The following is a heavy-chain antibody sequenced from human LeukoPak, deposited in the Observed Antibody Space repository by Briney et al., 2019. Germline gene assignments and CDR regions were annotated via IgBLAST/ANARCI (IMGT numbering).Heavy chain of an antibody. J-gene: IGHJ3*02. D-gene: IGHD3-3*01. CDR3: AREGRFLEWLSPQHAFDI. CDR1: GGSISSYY. Sequence: PSETLSLTCTVSGGSISSYYWSWIRQPPGKGLEWIGYIYYSGSTNYNPSLKSRVTISVDTSKNQFSLKLSSVTAADTAVYYCAREGRFLEWLSPQHAFDIWGQGTMVTVSS. V-gene: IGHV4-59*01. CDR2: IYYSGST.